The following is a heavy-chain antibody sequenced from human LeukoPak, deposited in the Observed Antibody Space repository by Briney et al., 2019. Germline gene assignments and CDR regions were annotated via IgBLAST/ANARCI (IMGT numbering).Heavy chain of an antibody. CDR3: AREDYDSSGYVLFDY. D-gene: IGHD3-22*01. CDR1: GYTFTSYY. V-gene: IGHV1-46*01. Sequence: ASVKVSCKASGYTFTSYYMHWVRQAPGQGLEWMGIINPSGGSTSYAQKFQGRVTMTRDMSTSTVYMELSSLRSEDAAVYYCAREDYDSSGYVLFDYWGQGTLVTVSS. CDR2: INPSGGST. J-gene: IGHJ4*02.